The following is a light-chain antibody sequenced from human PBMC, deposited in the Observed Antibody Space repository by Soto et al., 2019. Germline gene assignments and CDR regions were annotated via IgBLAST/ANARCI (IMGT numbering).Light chain of an antibody. J-gene: IGKJ1*01. Sequence: EIVLTQSTATLSLSPGERATLSCWASQSVSNYFVWYQQKPGQAPRLLIYDASKRATGIPARFSGSGSGTDFTLTISSLEPEDFAVYYCQQRSIWPWTFGQGTKVDIK. CDR1: QSVSNY. CDR2: DAS. CDR3: QQRSIWPWT. V-gene: IGKV3-11*01.